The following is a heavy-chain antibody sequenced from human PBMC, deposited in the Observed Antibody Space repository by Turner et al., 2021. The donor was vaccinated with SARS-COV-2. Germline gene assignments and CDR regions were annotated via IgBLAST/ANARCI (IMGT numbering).Heavy chain of an antibody. CDR1: GGSFSGYY. CDR3: ARGPRVVAPTTWFDP. V-gene: IGHV4-34*01. J-gene: IGHJ5*02. D-gene: IGHD2-15*01. CDR2: INHSGST. Sequence: QVQLQQWGEGLLKPSETLSLSCAVYGGSFSGYYWRWIRQPPGKGLEWIGEINHSGSTKYNPSLKSRVTRSLDTSKNQCSLKLSSVTAADTAVYYCARGPRVVAPTTWFDPWGQGTLVTVSS.